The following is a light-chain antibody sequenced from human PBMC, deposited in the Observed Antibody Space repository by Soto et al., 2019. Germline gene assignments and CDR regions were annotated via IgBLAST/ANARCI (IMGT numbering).Light chain of an antibody. CDR1: SSDVGTYNY. J-gene: IGLJ1*01. CDR3: SSYAGSNIFV. Sequence: QSVLTQPPSASGSPGQSVTISCTGASSDVGTYNYVSWYQQHPGKAPKRMIYEVTKRPSGVPDRFSGSKSGSTASLTVSGLQADDEAEYYCSSYAGSNIFVFGSGTKVTVL. CDR2: EVT. V-gene: IGLV2-8*01.